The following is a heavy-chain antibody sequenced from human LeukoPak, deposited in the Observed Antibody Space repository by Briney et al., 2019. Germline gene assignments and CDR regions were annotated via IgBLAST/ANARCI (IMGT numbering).Heavy chain of an antibody. CDR1: GGSISSFSYY. J-gene: IGHJ2*01. CDR3: ARDPSKIWSVVPAAEHEYFDL. CDR2: IYYSGST. D-gene: IGHD2-2*01. V-gene: IGHV4-39*07. Sequence: SETLSLTCTVSGGSISSFSYYWGWVRQPPGKGLEWIGIIYYSGSTSYSPSLKSRVTISVDTSKNQFSLKLSSVTAADTAVYYCARDPSKIWSVVPAAEHEYFDLWGRGTLVTVSS.